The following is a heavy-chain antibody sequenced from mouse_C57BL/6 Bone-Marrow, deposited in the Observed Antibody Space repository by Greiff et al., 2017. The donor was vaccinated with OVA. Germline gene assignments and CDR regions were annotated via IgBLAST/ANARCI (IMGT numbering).Heavy chain of an antibody. Sequence: VKLMESGAELVRPGASVTLSCKASGYTFTDYEMHWVKQTPVHGLEWIGAIDPETGGTAYNQKFKGKAILTADKSSSTAYMELRSLTSEDSAVYYCTRGYSNYYAIDYWCQGTAVTVSS. D-gene: IGHD2-5*01. CDR2: IDPETGGT. J-gene: IGHJ4*01. CDR1: GYTFTDYE. CDR3: TRGYSNYYAIDY. V-gene: IGHV1-15*01.